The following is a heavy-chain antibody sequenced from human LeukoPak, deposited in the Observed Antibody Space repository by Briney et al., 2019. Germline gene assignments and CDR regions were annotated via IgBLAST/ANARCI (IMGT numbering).Heavy chain of an antibody. J-gene: IGHJ4*02. Sequence: GGSLRLSCAASGFTFSSYWLSWVRQAPGKGLEWVANIKQDGSETYYVDSVKGRFTISRDNAKNSLYLQMISLRVEDTAVYYCASQNHESERLLVRGKFDNWGQGTLVTVSS. CDR3: ASQNHESERLLVRGKFDN. CDR2: IKQDGSET. D-gene: IGHD3-10*01. V-gene: IGHV3-7*05. CDR1: GFTFSSYW.